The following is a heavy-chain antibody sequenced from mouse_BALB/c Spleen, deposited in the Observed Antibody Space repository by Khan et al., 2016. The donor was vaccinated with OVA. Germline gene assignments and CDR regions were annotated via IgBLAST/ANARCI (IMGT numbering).Heavy chain of an antibody. J-gene: IGHJ4*01. V-gene: IGHV9-3-1*01. CDR2: INTNTGET. D-gene: IGHD2-10*01. Sequence: LVESGPELKKPGETVKISCKASGYTFTNYGMNWVKQAPGKGLKWMGWINTNTGETEYADDFKGRFAFSGENSASTAYLQINNLKNEDTTTYSCSRPPYFSYIMVYWGQGTSVTVSS. CDR1: GYTFTNYG. CDR3: SRPPYFSYIMVY.